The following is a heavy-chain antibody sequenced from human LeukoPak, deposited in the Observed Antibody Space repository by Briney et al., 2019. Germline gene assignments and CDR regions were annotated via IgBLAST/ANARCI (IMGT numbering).Heavy chain of an antibody. J-gene: IGHJ5*02. D-gene: IGHD1-26*01. CDR2: INHSGST. CDR3: ARKLPYFNPKNWFDP. CDR1: GGSFSGYY. Sequence: SETLSLTCAVYGGSFSGYYWSWIRQPPGKGLEWIGEINHSGSTNYNPSLKSRVTISVDTSKNQFSLKLSSVTAADTAVYYCARKLPYFNPKNWFDPWGREPWSPSPQ. V-gene: IGHV4-34*01.